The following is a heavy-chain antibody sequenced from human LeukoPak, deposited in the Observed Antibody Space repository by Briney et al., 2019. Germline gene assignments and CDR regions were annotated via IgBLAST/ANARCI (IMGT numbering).Heavy chain of an antibody. D-gene: IGHD6-19*01. CDR3: ARSSGTDSGWWYWFDP. CDR2: IYSGGST. J-gene: IGHJ5*02. CDR1: RFTFSSYA. V-gene: IGHV3-53*01. Sequence: GGSLRLSCAASRFTFSSYAMSWVRQAPGKGLEWVSVIYSGGSTYYADSVKGRFTISRDNSKNTLYLQMNSLRAEDTAVYYCARSSGTDSGWWYWFDPWGQGTLVTVSS.